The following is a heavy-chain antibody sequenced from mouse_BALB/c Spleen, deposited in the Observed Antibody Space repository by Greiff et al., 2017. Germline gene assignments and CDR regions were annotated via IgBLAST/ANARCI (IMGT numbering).Heavy chain of an antibody. Sequence: VKLMESGPGLVAPSQSLSITCTVSGFSLTGYGVNWVRQPPGKGLEWLGMIWGDGSTDYNSALKSRLSISKDNSKSQVFLKMNSLQTDDTARYYCATSLYYGNSYYYAMDYWGQGTSVTVSS. CDR3: ATSLYYGNSYYYAMDY. V-gene: IGHV2-6-7*01. CDR2: IWGDGST. D-gene: IGHD2-1*01. J-gene: IGHJ4*01. CDR1: GFSLTGYG.